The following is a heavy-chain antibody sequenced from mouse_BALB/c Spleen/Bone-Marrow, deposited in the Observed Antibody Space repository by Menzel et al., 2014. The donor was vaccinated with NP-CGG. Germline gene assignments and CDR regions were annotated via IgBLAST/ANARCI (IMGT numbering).Heavy chain of an antibody. Sequence: DVMLVESGGGLVQPGGSLRLSCATSGVTFTDYYMSWVRQPPGKALEWLGFIRNKANGHTTEYSASVKGRFTISRDNSQSILYLQMNTLRAEDSATYYCARDINDGYYWYSDVWGAGTTVTVSS. V-gene: IGHV7-3*02. CDR1: GVTFTDYY. J-gene: IGHJ1*01. CDR2: IRNKANGHTT. D-gene: IGHD2-3*01. CDR3: ARDINDGYYWYSDV.